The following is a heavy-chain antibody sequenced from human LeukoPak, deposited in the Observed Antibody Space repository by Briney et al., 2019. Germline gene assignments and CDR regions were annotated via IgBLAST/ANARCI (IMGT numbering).Heavy chain of an antibody. J-gene: IGHJ4*02. CDR2: IYTSGST. CDR1: GGSIINYY. Sequence: SETLSLTCTVSGGSIINYYWSWIRQPAGKGLEWIGRIYTSGSTNYNPSLKSRVTMSVDTSTNQFSLKLSSVTAADTAVYYCASRCSGGSCYLGREFDYWGQGTLVTVSS. CDR3: ASRCSGGSCYLGREFDY. D-gene: IGHD2-15*01. V-gene: IGHV4-4*07.